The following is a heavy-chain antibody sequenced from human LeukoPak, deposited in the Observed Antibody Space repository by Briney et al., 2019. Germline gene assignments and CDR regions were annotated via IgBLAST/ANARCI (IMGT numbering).Heavy chain of an antibody. CDR1: GFTFSSYW. D-gene: IGHD6-19*01. CDR3: ARDRGEQWLVRYYYYYMDV. V-gene: IGHV3-74*01. Sequence: GGTLRLSCEASGFTFSSYWMHWVRQAPGKGLVWVSRINSDGSSTSYADSVRGRFSISRDNAKNTLYLQMNSLRAEDTAVYYCARDRGEQWLVRYYYYYMDVWGKGTTVTISS. CDR2: INSDGSST. J-gene: IGHJ6*03.